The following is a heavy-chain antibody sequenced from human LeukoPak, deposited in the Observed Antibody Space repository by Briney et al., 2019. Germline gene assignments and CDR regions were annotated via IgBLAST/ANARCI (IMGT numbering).Heavy chain of an antibody. CDR3: ARDPTTVTTYPDY. V-gene: IGHV3-30-3*01. CDR1: RFTFSSYT. J-gene: IGHJ4*02. D-gene: IGHD4-17*01. CDR2: ISYDGSNK. Sequence: GGSLRLSCAASRFTFSSYTIHWVRQTPGKGLEWVAVISYDGSNKYYADSVKGRFTISRDNSKNTLYLQMNSLRVEDTAVYYCARDPTTVTTYPDYWGQGTLVTVSS.